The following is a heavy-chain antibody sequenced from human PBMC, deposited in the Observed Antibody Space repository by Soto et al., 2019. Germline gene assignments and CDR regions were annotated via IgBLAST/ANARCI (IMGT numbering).Heavy chain of an antibody. D-gene: IGHD6-13*01. V-gene: IGHV4-59*08. J-gene: IGHJ5*02. CDR1: GGSISSYY. CDR2: IYYSGST. Sequence: SETLSLTCTVSGGSISSYYWSWIRQPPGKGLEWIGYIYYSGSTNYNPSLKSRVTISVDTSKNQFSLKLSSVTAADTAVYYCARSRLSIAAAGTSWFDPWGQGTLVTVSS. CDR3: ARSRLSIAAAGTSWFDP.